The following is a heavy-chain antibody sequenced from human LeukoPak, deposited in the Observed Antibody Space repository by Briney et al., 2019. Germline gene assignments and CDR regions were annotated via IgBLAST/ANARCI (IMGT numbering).Heavy chain of an antibody. CDR2: IWYDGSNK. J-gene: IGHJ4*02. CDR1: GFTFSSYA. Sequence: GGSLRLSCAASGFTFSSYAMHWVRQAPGKGLEWVAVIWYDGSNKYYADSVKGRFTISRDNSKNTLYLQMNSLRAEDTAVYYCARDGEWELRLFDYWGQGTLVTVSS. V-gene: IGHV3-33*08. CDR3: ARDGEWELRLFDY. D-gene: IGHD1-26*01.